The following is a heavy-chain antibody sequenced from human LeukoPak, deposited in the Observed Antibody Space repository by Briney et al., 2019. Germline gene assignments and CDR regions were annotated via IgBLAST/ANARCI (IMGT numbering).Heavy chain of an antibody. V-gene: IGHV4-4*02. D-gene: IGHD1-26*01. Sequence: NPSETLSLTCGVSGGSISSTNWWSWVHPSPGQGLEWIGEISLTGQTNYNPSLGGRVTMLLDESSNHLSLHLTSVTAADTATYYCSRESGAFCPFGYWGQGTLVIVPS. CDR1: GGSISSTNW. J-gene: IGHJ4*02. CDR3: SRESGAFCPFGY. CDR2: ISLTGQT.